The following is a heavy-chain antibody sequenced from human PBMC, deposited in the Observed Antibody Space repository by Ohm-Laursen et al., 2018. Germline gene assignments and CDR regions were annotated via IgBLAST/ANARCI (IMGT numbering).Heavy chain of an antibody. Sequence: SLRLSCSASGFTLGSHGMSWVRQAPGKGLEWVAVISYDGSDKHYVDSVKGRFTISRDNSKNTLYLQMNSLRAEDTAVYYCARVIRGYDGYFQHWGQGTRVTVSS. V-gene: IGHV3-30*03. CDR1: GFTLGSHG. CDR2: ISYDGSDK. CDR3: ARVIRGYDGYFQH. J-gene: IGHJ1*01. D-gene: IGHD3-22*01.